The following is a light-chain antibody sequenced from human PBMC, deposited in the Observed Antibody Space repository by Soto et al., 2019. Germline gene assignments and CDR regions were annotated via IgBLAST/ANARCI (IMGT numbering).Light chain of an antibody. CDR2: EVS. CDR1: SSDVGSFHL. CDR3: CSYAGNSTLV. J-gene: IGLJ3*02. V-gene: IGLV2-23*02. Sequence: QSVLTQPASVSGSPGQSITISCTGTSSDVGSFHLVSWYQQHPGKAPKLMIYEVSKRPSGVSNRVSGSKSGNTASLTVSGLQTEDEADYYCCSYAGNSTLVFGGGTKLTVL.